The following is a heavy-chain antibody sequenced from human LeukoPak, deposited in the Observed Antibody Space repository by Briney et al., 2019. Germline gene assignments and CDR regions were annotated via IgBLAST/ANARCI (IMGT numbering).Heavy chain of an antibody. CDR2: IYYSGST. V-gene: IGHV4-39*01. D-gene: IGHD3-10*01. J-gene: IGHJ4*02. CDR1: GGSISSSSYY. Sequence: PSKTLSLTCTVSGGSISSSSYYWGWIRQPPGKGLEWIGSIYYSGSTYYNPSLKSRVTISVDTSKNQFSLKLSSVTAADTAVYYCARLEYMVRGVIYWGQGTLVTVSS. CDR3: ARLEYMVRGVIY.